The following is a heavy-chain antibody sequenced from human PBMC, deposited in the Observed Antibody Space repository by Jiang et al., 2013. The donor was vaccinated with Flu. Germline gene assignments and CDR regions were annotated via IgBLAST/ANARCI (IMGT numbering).Heavy chain of an antibody. V-gene: IGHV4-30-2*04. D-gene: IGHD1-26*01. J-gene: IGHJ4*02. CDR3: ARALDSGIYYHDY. CDR2: T. Sequence: TYYNPSLKSRVTISVDTSKNQFSLKLSSVTAADTAVYYCARALDSGIYYHDYWGQGTLVTVSS.